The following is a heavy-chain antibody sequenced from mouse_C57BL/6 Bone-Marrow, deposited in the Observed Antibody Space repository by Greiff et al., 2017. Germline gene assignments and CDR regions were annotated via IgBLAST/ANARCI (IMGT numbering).Heavy chain of an antibody. D-gene: IGHD1-1*01. J-gene: IGHJ4*01. CDR2: IRNKANGYTT. V-gene: IGHV7-3*02. CDR1: GFTFTDYY. CDR3: ARDTYGSSYDYAMDY. Sequence: EVKLMESGGGLVQPGGSLRLSCATSGFTFTDYYMSWVRQPPGKALEWLGFIRNKANGYTTEYSASVKGRFTISRDNSQSILYLQMNTLRAEDSATYYCARDTYGSSYDYAMDYWGQGTSVTVSS.